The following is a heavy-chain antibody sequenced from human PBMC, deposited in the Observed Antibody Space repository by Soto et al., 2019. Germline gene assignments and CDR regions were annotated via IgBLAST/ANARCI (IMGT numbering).Heavy chain of an antibody. V-gene: IGHV1-69*01. CDR1: GGTFGSYA. J-gene: IGHJ6*02. CDR2: IIPIPGTA. CDR3: ARSQGSSTSLEIYYYYSSGMDV. D-gene: IGHD2-2*01. Sequence: QVQLVQSGAEVKKPGSSVKVSCKASGGTFGSYAISWVRQAPGQGLEWMGGIIPIPGTANYAQKFQGRVKIAADESTSTAYLELSSLRSEYTAVYYCARSQGSSTSLEIYYYYSSGMDVWGQGNTVTVSS.